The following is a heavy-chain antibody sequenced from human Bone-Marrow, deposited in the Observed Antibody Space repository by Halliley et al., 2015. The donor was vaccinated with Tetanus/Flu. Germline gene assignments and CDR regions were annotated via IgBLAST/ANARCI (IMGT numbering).Heavy chain of an antibody. CDR2: ITGSGNYV. J-gene: IGHJ4*02. CDR3: ARARRGSYSSFGQ. D-gene: IGHD3-16*01. V-gene: IGHV3-21*01. Sequence: EWVSSITGSGNYVYYADSVKGRFTISRDNARNSLFLQMNNLRAEDAAVYYCARARRGSYSSFGQWGQGTLVTVSS.